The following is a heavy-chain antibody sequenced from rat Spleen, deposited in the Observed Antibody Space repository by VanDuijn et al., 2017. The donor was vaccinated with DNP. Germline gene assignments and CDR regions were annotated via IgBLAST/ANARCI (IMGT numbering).Heavy chain of an antibody. D-gene: IGHD1-11*01. V-gene: IGHV5-19*01. J-gene: IGHJ2*01. CDR1: GFTFSNYD. CDR3: ATTTEGIVSYFDY. Sequence: EVQLVESGGGLVQPGRSLKLSCAASGFTFSNYDMAWVRQAPTNGLEWVASISPSGGRTYYRDSVQGRFTISRDNAKSTLYLQMDSLRSEDTATYYCATTTEGIVSYFDYWGQGVMVTVSS. CDR2: ISPSGGRT.